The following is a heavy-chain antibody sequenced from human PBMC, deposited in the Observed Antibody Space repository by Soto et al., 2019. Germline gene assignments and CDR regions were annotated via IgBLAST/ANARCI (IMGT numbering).Heavy chain of an antibody. CDR1: GGTFSSYA. CDR3: ARGGSILTGYYDYYYYGMDV. V-gene: IGHV1-69*13. J-gene: IGHJ6*02. D-gene: IGHD3-9*01. CDR2: IIPIFGTA. Sequence: VASLKVSCKASGGTFSSYAISWVRQAPGQGLEWMGGIIPIFGTANYAQKFQGRVTITADESTSTAYMELSSLRSEDTAVYYCARGGSILTGYYDYYYYGMDVWGQGTTVTVSS.